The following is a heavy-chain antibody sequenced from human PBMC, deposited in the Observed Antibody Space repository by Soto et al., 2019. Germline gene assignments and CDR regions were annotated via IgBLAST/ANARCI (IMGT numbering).Heavy chain of an antibody. CDR3: ARDSPGDYYYYYGMDV. J-gene: IGHJ6*02. CDR2: IIPIFGTA. Sequence: SGKVSCKASGGTFSSYAISWVRQAPGQGLEWMGGIIPIFGTANYAQKFQGRVTITADESTSTAYMELSSLRSEDTAVYYCARDSPGDYYYYYGMDVWGQGTTVTVSS. CDR1: GGTFSSYA. V-gene: IGHV1-69*13.